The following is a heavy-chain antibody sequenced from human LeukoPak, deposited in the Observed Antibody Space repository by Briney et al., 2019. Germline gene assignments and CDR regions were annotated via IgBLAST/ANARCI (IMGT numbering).Heavy chain of an antibody. J-gene: IGHJ4*02. V-gene: IGHV3-23*01. D-gene: IGHD6-19*01. CDR3: ARALYSSGWYPDY. Sequence: GGSLRLSCAASGFTFSSYAMSWVRQTPGKGLEWVSAISGSGGSTSYADSVKGRFTISRDNAKNTLYLQMNSLRAEDTAVYYCARALYSSGWYPDYWGQGTLVTVSS. CDR1: GFTFSSYA. CDR2: ISGSGGST.